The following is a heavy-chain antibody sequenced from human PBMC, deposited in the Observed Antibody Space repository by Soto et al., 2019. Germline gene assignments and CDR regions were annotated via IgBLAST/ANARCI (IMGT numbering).Heavy chain of an antibody. Sequence: GGSLRLSCAASGFTVSSNYMSWVRQAPGKGLEWVSVIYSGGSTYYADSVKGRFTISRDNSKNTLYLQMNSLRAEDTAVYYCATELTGSSAFDIWGQGTLVTVSS. J-gene: IGHJ3*02. CDR1: GFTVSSNY. D-gene: IGHD1-26*01. V-gene: IGHV3-53*01. CDR2: IYSGGST. CDR3: ATELTGSSAFDI.